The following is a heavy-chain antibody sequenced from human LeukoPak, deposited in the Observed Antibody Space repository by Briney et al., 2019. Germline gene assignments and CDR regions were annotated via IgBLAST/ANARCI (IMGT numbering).Heavy chain of an antibody. Sequence: GGSLRLSCVASGFTFSSYAMHWVRQAPGRGLEYVSPISSNGGSTYYANSVKGRFTISRDNSKNTLYLQMGSLRAENMAVYYCARDPGDNYYYYYMDVWGKGTKVTVSS. J-gene: IGHJ6*03. V-gene: IGHV3-64*01. D-gene: IGHD7-27*01. CDR1: GFTFSSYA. CDR3: ARDPGDNYYYYYMDV. CDR2: ISSNGGST.